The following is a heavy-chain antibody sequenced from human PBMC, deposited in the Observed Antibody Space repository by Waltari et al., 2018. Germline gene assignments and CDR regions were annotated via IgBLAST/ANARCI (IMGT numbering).Heavy chain of an antibody. CDR1: GASINTNYW. CDR2: VHHSGRT. Sequence: QVQLQESGPGLVKPSGTLSLTCAVPGASINTNYWWSGGRQAPGKGLEWIGQVHHSGRTYSTPSLKSRVTISIDWSKNQFSLNLSSVNDADTAVYYCAADRGNGLYFDYWGQGTLVTVSS. CDR3: AADRGNGLYFDY. V-gene: IGHV4-4*02. D-gene: IGHD2-15*01. J-gene: IGHJ4*02.